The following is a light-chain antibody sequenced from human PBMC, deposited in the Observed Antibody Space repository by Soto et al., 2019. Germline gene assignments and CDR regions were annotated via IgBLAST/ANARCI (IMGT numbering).Light chain of an antibody. Sequence: EIGVTQSPGTLYLSPGERATLSCRASQTGTSRYLAWYQQKPGQAHRLLIFGASIRDTGITYRFSGSGSGTDFPLTISRLESEDFAVYYCQQYGSSPGTFGQGTKVDIK. CDR1: QTGTSRY. V-gene: IGKV3-20*01. CDR3: QQYGSSPGT. J-gene: IGKJ1*01. CDR2: GAS.